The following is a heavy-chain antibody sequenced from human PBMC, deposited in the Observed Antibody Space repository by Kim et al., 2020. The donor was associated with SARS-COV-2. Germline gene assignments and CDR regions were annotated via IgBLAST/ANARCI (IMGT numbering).Heavy chain of an antibody. V-gene: IGHV3-53*01. J-gene: IGHJ6*02. CDR3: AREYSSSWYGMDV. D-gene: IGHD3-22*01. CDR2: IYSGGST. Sequence: GGSLRLSCAASGFTVSSNYMNWVRQAPGKGLEWVSIIYSGGSTDYVDSVKGRFTISRDNSKNTLYLQMDSLRVEDTAVYYCAREYSSSWYGMDVWGQGTTVTVSS. CDR1: GFTVSSNY.